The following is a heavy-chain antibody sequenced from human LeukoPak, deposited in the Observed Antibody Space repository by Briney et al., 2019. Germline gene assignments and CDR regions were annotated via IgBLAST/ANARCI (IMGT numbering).Heavy chain of an antibody. D-gene: IGHD6-19*01. Sequence: SGGSLRLSCAASGFTFSSYAMHWVRQAPGKGLEWVAVISYDGSNKYYADSVKGRFTISRDNSKNTLYLQMNSLRAEDTAVYYCASLLPTEYSSGWFPAPPDMIYWGQGTLVTVSS. CDR1: GFTFSSYA. V-gene: IGHV3-30-3*01. J-gene: IGHJ4*02. CDR3: ASLLPTEYSSGWFPAPPDMIY. CDR2: ISYDGSNK.